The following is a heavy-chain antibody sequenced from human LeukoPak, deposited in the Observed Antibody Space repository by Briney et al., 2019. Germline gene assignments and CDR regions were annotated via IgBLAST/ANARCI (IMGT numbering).Heavy chain of an antibody. V-gene: IGHV3-9*01. J-gene: IGHJ4*02. D-gene: IGHD2-2*01. CDR2: ISWNSGSI. CDR3: AKAHRRYQLLGDV. CDR1: GFTFDDYA. Sequence: GGSLRLSCAASGFTFDDYAMHWVRQAPGKGLEWVSGISWNSGSIGYADSVKGRFTISRDNAKNSLYLQMNSLRAEDTALYYCAKAHRRYQLLGDVWGQGTLVTVSS.